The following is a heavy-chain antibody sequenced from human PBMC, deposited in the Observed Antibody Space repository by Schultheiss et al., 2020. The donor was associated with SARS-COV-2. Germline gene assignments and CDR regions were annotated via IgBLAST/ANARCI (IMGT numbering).Heavy chain of an antibody. D-gene: IGHD5-18*01. J-gene: IGHJ6*02. V-gene: IGHV4-61*01. CDR1: GGSVSSGSYY. CDR2: IYYSGST. Sequence: SETLSLTCTVSGGSVSSGSYYWSWIRQPPGKGLEWIGYIYYSGSTNYNPSLKSRVTISVDTSKNQFSLKLSSVTAADTAVYYCARDSTTAMADYYYYGMDVWGQGTTVTVSS. CDR3: ARDSTTAMADYYYYGMDV.